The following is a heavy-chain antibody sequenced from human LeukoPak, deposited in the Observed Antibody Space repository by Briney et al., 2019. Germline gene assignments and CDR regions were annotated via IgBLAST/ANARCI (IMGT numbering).Heavy chain of an antibody. Sequence: ASVKVSCKTSGYTFTGYYMHWVRQAPGQGLEWMGWLNPNSGATEYAQNFQGRVTMTRATSISTAYMELSGLRSDDTAVYYCARDDASNWSSDFDFWGQGTLVTVSS. V-gene: IGHV1-2*02. D-gene: IGHD6-13*01. J-gene: IGHJ4*02. CDR2: LNPNSGAT. CDR1: GYTFTGYY. CDR3: ARDDASNWSSDFDF.